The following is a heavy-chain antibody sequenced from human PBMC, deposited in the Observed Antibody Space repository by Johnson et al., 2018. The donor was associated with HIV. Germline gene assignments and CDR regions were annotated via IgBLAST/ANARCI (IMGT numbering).Heavy chain of an antibody. CDR2: IRYDGSNK. D-gene: IGHD2-21*02. J-gene: IGHJ3*02. Sequence: VQLVESGGGVVQPGGSLRLSCAASGFTFSSYGMHWVRQAPGKGLELVAFIRYDGSNKYFADSVKGRFTISRDNSKNTLYLQMNSLRADDTAVYYCAKDLVVVTARGAFDIWGQGTMVTVSS. CDR3: AKDLVVVTARGAFDI. V-gene: IGHV3-30*02. CDR1: GFTFSSYG.